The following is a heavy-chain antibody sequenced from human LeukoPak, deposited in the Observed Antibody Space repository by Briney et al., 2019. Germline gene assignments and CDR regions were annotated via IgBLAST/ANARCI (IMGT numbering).Heavy chain of an antibody. J-gene: IGHJ3*02. CDR1: GLTFSSFS. Sequence: PGGSLRLSCAASGLTFSSFSMNWVRQAPGKGLEWVSAISSSSSYIYYADSVKGRFTISRDNAKNSLYLQMNSLRAEDTAMYYCARDDYYVSGSYWGVFDIWGKGKMVTVFS. V-gene: IGHV3-21*01. CDR3: ARDDYYVSGSYWGVFDI. CDR2: ISSSSSYI. D-gene: IGHD3-10*01.